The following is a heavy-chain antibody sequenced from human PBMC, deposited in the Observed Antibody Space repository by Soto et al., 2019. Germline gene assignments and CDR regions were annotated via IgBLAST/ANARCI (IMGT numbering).Heavy chain of an antibody. D-gene: IGHD6-13*01. V-gene: IGHV1-24*01. Sequence: ASVKVSCKVSGYTLTELSRHWVRQAPGKGLEWMGGFDPEDGETIYAQKFQGRVTMTEDTSTDTAYMELSSLRSEDTAVYYCATRIQPSGSRSWYSEGRSDPRAQGTPVPVSS. J-gene: IGHJ5*02. CDR3: ATRIQPSGSRSWYSEGRSDP. CDR1: GYTLTELS. CDR2: FDPEDGET.